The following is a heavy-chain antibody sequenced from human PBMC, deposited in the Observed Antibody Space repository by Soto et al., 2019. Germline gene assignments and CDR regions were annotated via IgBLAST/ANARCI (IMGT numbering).Heavy chain of an antibody. Sequence: EILSLTFTVAGRSMSSYYWSWIRQPPGKGLEWIGYIYYSGSTNYNPSLKSRVAISVDTSKNQFSLKLSSVTAADTAVYYCARAVIRQYQLSCMDVWGQGTTVTVSS. CDR2: IYYSGST. V-gene: IGHV4-59*01. CDR3: ARAVIRQYQLSCMDV. D-gene: IGHD2-2*01. CDR1: GRSMSSYY. J-gene: IGHJ6*02.